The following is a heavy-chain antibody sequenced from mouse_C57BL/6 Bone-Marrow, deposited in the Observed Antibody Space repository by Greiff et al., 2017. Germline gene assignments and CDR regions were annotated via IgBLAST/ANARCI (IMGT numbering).Heavy chain of an antibody. J-gene: IGHJ1*03. Sequence: QVQLQQPGTELVKPGASVKLSCKASGYTFTSYWMHWVKQRPGQGLEWIGNINPSNGGTNYNEKFKSKATLTVDKSSSAAYMQLSSLTSEDSAVYYCARLLTGTYWYFDVWGTGTTVTVSS. CDR3: ARLLTGTYWYFDV. D-gene: IGHD4-1*01. CDR1: GYTFTSYW. V-gene: IGHV1-53*01. CDR2: INPSNGGT.